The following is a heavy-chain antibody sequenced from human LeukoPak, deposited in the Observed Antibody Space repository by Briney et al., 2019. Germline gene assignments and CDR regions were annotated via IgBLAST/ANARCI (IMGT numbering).Heavy chain of an antibody. D-gene: IGHD2-8*01. CDR2: IWYDESNK. CDR3: AKGFPYCTNGVCPYYFDY. Sequence: GGSLRLSCAASGFTFSSYGMHWVRQAPGKGLEWVAVIWYDESNKYYADSVKGRFTISRDNSKNTLYLQMNSLRAEDTAVYYCAKGFPYCTNGVCPYYFDYWGQGTLVTVSS. J-gene: IGHJ4*02. V-gene: IGHV3-33*06. CDR1: GFTFSSYG.